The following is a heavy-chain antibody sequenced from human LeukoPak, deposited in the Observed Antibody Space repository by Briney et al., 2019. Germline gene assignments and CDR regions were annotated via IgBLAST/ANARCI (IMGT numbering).Heavy chain of an antibody. CDR1: GFSFSSYS. D-gene: IGHD2/OR15-2a*01. CDR2: ISGDGNAK. CDR3: ARDYVYAFDY. J-gene: IGHJ4*02. Sequence: PGGSLRLSCAASGFSFSSYSINWVSQAPGKGLEWVSYISGDGNAKHYTDSVKGRFTISRDNAKNALYLQMNSLRAEDTAVYFCARDYVYAFDYWGQGTLVAVSS. V-gene: IGHV3-48*01.